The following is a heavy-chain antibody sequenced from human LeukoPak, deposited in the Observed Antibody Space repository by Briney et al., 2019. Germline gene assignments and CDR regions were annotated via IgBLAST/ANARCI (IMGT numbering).Heavy chain of an antibody. CDR2: ISAYNGDT. CDR1: GYTFTSHG. V-gene: IGHV1-18*04. J-gene: IGHJ5*02. CDR3: AGDPSNTSGWKTWFDP. Sequence: ASVKVSCKASGYTFTSHGISWVRQAPGQGLEWMGWISAYNGDTKYSQNFRVTLTTYTSTTTAYLELRSLTSDDTAVYYCAGDPSNTSGWKTWFDPWGQGTLVTVSS. D-gene: IGHD6-19*01.